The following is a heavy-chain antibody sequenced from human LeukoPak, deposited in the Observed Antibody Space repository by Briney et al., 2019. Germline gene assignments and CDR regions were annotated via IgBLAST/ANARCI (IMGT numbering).Heavy chain of an antibody. D-gene: IGHD3-22*01. J-gene: IGHJ4*02. CDR3: ARVTGYMIEDYFDY. CDR2: INYTGST. V-gene: IGHV4-34*01. Sequence: SDTLSLTCAVYGGSFSGFYWSWIRHVPGKGLEWIGEINYTGSTSYNPSLKSRVTISVDTSQNQFFLLLTSVTAADTAVYYCARVTGYMIEDYFDYWGQGTLVTVSS. CDR1: GGSFSGFY.